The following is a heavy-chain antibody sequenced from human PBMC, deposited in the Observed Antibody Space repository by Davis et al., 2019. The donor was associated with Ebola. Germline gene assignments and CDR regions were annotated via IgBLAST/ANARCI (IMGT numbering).Heavy chain of an antibody. CDR3: ARDRAAATAGDYYYGMDV. CDR1: GGSVNNDF. V-gene: IGHV4-59*02. CDR2: ISYTGTT. D-gene: IGHD6-13*01. Sequence: PGGSLRLSCTVSGGSVNNDFWSWIRQSPGKGLEWIGFISYTGTTNYNSSLKSRVTISVDTSKNQFSLKLSPVTAADTAIYYCARDRAAATAGDYYYGMDVWGQGTTVTVSS. J-gene: IGHJ6*02.